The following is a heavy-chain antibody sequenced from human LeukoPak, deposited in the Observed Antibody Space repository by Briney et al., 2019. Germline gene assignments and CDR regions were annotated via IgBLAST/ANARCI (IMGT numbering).Heavy chain of an antibody. CDR2: ISGSDNII. Sequence: GGSLRLSCAASGFTFSIYEMNWVRQAPGKGLEWVSYISGSDNIIYYADSVKGRFTISRDNAKNSLYLQMNSLRAEDTAVYYCAELGITMIGGVWGKGTTVTISS. V-gene: IGHV3-48*03. D-gene: IGHD3-10*02. CDR1: GFTFSIYE. CDR3: AELGITMIGGV. J-gene: IGHJ6*04.